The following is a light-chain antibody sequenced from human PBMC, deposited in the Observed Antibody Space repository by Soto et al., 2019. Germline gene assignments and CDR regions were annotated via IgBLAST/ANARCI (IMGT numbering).Light chain of an antibody. V-gene: IGKV3-20*01. CDR2: GAS. CDR1: QSVSSSY. Sequence: EIVLTQSPGTLSLSPGERATLSCRASQSVSSSYLAWYQQKPGQAPRLLIYGASSRATGMPDRFSGSGSGTDFTLTISRLEPEDFAVYYCQQYAKTWTFGQGTKVEIK. CDR3: QQYAKTWT. J-gene: IGKJ1*01.